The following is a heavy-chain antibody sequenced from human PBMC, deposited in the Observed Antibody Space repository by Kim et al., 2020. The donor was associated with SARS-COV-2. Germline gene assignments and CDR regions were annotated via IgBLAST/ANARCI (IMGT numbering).Heavy chain of an antibody. J-gene: IGHJ4*02. V-gene: IGHV1-18*01. CDR3: ARVPLITFGGVDYFDY. Sequence: KLQGRVTMTTDTSTSTAYMELRSLSSDDTAVYYCARVPLITFGGVDYFDYWGQGTLVTVSS. D-gene: IGHD3-16*01.